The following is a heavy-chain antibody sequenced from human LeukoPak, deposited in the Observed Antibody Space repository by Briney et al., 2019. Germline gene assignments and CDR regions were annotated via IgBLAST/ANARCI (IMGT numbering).Heavy chain of an antibody. D-gene: IGHD1-26*01. CDR1: GFTFNNYN. CDR3: ARDPYSGNYGNYYYYYMDV. Sequence: SGRSLRLSCATSGFTFNNYNMNWVRQAPGRALEWVSSITSSGTYIFYADSVKGRFTISRDNAKNSLYLQMNSLGPEDTAVYYCARDPYSGNYGNYYYYYMDVWGKGTTVTISS. J-gene: IGHJ6*03. V-gene: IGHV3-21*01. CDR2: ITSSGTYI.